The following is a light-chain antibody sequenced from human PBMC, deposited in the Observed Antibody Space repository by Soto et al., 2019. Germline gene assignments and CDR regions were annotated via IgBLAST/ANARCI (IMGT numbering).Light chain of an antibody. V-gene: IGLV1-44*01. CDR1: SSNIGSNT. CDR3: AAWDGSLNGWV. CDR2: SND. Sequence: QSVLTQATSASGTPGQRVTISCSGSSSNIGSNTVSWYQQVPGTAPKLLIYSNDQRPSGVPDRFSGSKSGTSASLASGGLQSEDEADYYCAAWDGSLNGWVFGGGTKVTVL. J-gene: IGLJ2*01.